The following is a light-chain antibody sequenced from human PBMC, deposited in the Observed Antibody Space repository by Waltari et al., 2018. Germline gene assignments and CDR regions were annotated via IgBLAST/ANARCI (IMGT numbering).Light chain of an antibody. CDR2: GKP. CDR1: SSNFGAGYD. J-gene: IGLJ3*02. CDR3: QSFDSSLSASV. V-gene: IGLV1-40*01. Sequence: QSVLTQPPSMSGAPGQKVTIPCTGGSSNFGAGYDVHWYQQFPGKAPKLLILGKPNQPAGVPGRFSGSRSGTSASLAIAGLQSEDEAVYYCQSFDSSLSASVFGGGTKLTVL.